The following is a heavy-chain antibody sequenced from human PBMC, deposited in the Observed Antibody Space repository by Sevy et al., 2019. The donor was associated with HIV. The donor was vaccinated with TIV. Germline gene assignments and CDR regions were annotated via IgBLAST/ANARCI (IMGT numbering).Heavy chain of an antibody. CDR3: TRLSVDTAMGFDY. J-gene: IGHJ4*02. CDR1: GFTFSGSA. V-gene: IGHV3-73*01. Sequence: GGSLRLSCAASGFTFSGSAMHWVRQASGKGLEWIGRIRSKGNSYATAYAASVKGRFTISRDDSKNTAYLQMNSLKTEDTSVYYCTRLSVDTAMGFDYWGQGTLVTVSS. CDR2: IRSKGNSYAT. D-gene: IGHD5-18*01.